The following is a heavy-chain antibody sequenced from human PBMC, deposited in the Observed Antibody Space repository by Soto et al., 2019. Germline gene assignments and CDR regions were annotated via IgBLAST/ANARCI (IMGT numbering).Heavy chain of an antibody. CDR1: GFTFSSHW. J-gene: IGHJ5*02. CDR2: IKKDEREK. Sequence: EVQLVESGEGLVQPGGSLRLSCAGSGFTFSSHWMSWVRQPPGKGLEWVANIKKDEREKYQLGDVKGRFTISRDNAKNPLYLQMHHLQIHDPAVYYCVRLRPADGSGSPEWHHWGQGILVTVSS. CDR3: VRLRPADGSGSPEWHH. V-gene: IGHV3-7*05. D-gene: IGHD3-10*01.